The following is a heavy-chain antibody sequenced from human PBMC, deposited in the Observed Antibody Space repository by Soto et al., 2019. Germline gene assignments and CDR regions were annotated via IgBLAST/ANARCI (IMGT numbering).Heavy chain of an antibody. CDR2: ISPYKGDT. CDR1: NYDFRDYG. CDR3: ARDIPPYDPTYSVVVARFDY. V-gene: IGHV1-18*01. D-gene: IGHD2-21*01. Sequence: QVQLVQSGPEMKEPGASVKVSCKASNYDFRDYGFSWVRQAPGQGLEWMGWISPYKGDTNYAQKFQGRVTLTTDSSTNTAYMGLRSLRSDDAAMYYCARDIPPYDPTYSVVVARFDYRGQGTLVTVSS. J-gene: IGHJ4*02.